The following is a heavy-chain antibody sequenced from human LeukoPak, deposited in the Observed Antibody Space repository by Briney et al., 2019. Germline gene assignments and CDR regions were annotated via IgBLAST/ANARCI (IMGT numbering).Heavy chain of an antibody. CDR2: ISYDGSNK. V-gene: IGHV3-30-3*01. Sequence: GGSLRLSCAASGFTFSSYAMHWVRQAPGKGLEWVAVISYDGSNKYYADSVKGRFTISRDNSKNTLYLQMNSLRAEDTAVYYCARDAHSSGWYNWFAPWGQGTLVTVSS. CDR1: GFTFSSYA. J-gene: IGHJ5*02. CDR3: ARDAHSSGWYNWFAP. D-gene: IGHD6-19*01.